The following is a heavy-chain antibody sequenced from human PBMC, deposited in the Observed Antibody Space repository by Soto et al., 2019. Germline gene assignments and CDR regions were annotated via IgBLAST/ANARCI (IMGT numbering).Heavy chain of an antibody. V-gene: IGHV4-4*02. Sequence: SETLSLTCAVSSGSISSSNWWSWVRQPPGKGLEWIGEIYHSGSTNYNPSLKSRVTISVDKSKNQFSLKLSSVTAADTAVYYCAREYQGIAVAGETYYYYYMDVWGKGTTVTVSS. CDR1: SGSISSSNW. D-gene: IGHD6-19*01. J-gene: IGHJ6*03. CDR3: AREYQGIAVAGETYYYYYMDV. CDR2: IYHSGST.